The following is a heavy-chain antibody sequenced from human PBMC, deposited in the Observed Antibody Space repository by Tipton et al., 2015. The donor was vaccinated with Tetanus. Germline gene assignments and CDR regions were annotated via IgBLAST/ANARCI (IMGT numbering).Heavy chain of an antibody. CDR3: ARGSQEGQELELDAFDI. CDR2: IIPIFGTA. D-gene: IGHD1-7*01. CDR1: GGTFSSYA. V-gene: IGHV1-69*01. Sequence: QSGAEVKKPGSSVKVSCKASGGTFSSYAISWVRQAPGQGLEWMGGIIPIFGTANYAQKFQGRVTITADESTSTAYMEVSSLGAGDPAVLDCARGSQEGQELELDAFDIWGQGTVVTVSS. J-gene: IGHJ3*02.